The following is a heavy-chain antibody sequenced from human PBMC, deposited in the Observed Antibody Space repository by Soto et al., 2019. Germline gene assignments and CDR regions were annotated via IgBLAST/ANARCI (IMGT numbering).Heavy chain of an antibody. J-gene: IGHJ4*01. V-gene: IGHV3-53*04. Sequence: LRLSCAASGFTVSSNYMSWVRQAPGKGLGWVSVIYSGGSTYYADSVKGRFTISRHNSKNTLYLQMNSLRAKDTAVYYCARNYGDYQAHFDYWGQGTLVNVSS. CDR3: ARNYGDYQAHFDY. CDR2: IYSGGST. CDR1: GFTVSSNY. D-gene: IGHD4-17*01.